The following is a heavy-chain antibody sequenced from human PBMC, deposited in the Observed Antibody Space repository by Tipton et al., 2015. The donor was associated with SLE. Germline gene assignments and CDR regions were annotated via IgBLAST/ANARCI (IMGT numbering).Heavy chain of an antibody. CDR2: IDHLVGT. CDR1: GGSFRGYY. V-gene: IGHV4-34*01. CDR3: ARDITAPGDFFYFDQ. D-gene: IGHD7-27*01. J-gene: IGHJ4*02. Sequence: TLSLTCAVHGGSFRGYYWSWIRQPPGKGLEWIGEIDHLVGTNYNPSLESRVTISVDTSKNQFSLNVISVTAADTAVYFCARDITAPGDFFYFDQWGQGTRVTVSS.